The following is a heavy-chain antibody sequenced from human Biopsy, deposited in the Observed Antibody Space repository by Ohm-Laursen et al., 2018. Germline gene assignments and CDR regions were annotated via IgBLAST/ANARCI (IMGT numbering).Heavy chain of an antibody. J-gene: IGHJ3*01. CDR2: ISNRGST. CDR3: ARLYRLDDYWNDDPPDAFDV. D-gene: IGHD3-3*01. V-gene: IGHV4-59*01. Sequence: SETLSLTCTVSGGSISSDYWSWIRQSPGKGLEWIGYISNRGSTNYNPSLGGRVTISVDTSKNQFSLKLSSVTAADTAVFFCARLYRLDDYWNDDPPDAFDVWGQGTRVTASS. CDR1: GGSISSDY.